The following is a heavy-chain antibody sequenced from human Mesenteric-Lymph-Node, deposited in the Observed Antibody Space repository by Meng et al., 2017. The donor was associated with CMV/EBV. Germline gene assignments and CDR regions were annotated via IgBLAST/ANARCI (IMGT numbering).Heavy chain of an antibody. J-gene: IGHJ4*02. CDR2: INPKTGDT. CDR3: ARFGFEGALYFDY. V-gene: IGHV1-2*02. CDR1: GYTFTGSY. D-gene: IGHD3-10*01. Sequence: ASVKVSCKASGYTFTGSYIHWVRQAPGQGLEFMGWINPKTGDTNYVQKFQGRVTMTRDTSITTAYMELSSLASDDTAVYYCARFGFEGALYFDYWGQGTLVTVSS.